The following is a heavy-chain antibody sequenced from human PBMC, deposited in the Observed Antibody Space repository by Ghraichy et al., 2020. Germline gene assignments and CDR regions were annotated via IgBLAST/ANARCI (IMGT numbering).Heavy chain of an antibody. J-gene: IGHJ6*02. CDR3: ARGGEPRSYYYYGMDV. D-gene: IGHD3-16*01. CDR1: GYTFTSYG. V-gene: IGHV1-18*01. CDR2: ISANNGDT. Sequence: ASVQVSCKASGYTFTSYGISWVRQAPGQGLEWMGRISANNGDTNYAQKLQGRVTMTTDTSTSTAYMELRSLRSDDTAVYYCARGGEPRSYYYYGMDVWGQGTTVTVSS.